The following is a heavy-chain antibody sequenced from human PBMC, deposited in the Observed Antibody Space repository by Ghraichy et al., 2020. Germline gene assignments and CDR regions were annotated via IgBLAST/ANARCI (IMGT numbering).Heavy chain of an antibody. Sequence: GGSLRLSCAASGFTFNSYAMSWVRQAPGQGLECVSVISDSGGATSYADSVKGRFTISRDNSKNTLYLQMNSLRAEDTAVYYCANSIPRRTFFQHWCQGTLVTVSS. V-gene: IGHV3-23*01. D-gene: IGHD3-10*01. J-gene: IGHJ1*01. CDR3: ANSIPRRTFFQH. CDR2: ISDSGGAT. CDR1: GFTFNSYA.